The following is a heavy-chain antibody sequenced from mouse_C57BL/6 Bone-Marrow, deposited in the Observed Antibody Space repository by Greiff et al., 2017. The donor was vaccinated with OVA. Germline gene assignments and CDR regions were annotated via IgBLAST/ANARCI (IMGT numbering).Heavy chain of an antibody. Sequence: EVKLVESGGGLVKPGGSLKLSCAASGFTFSSYAMSWVRQTPEKRLEWVATISDGGSYTYYPDNVKGRFTISRDNAKNNLYLQMSHLKSEDTAMYYCARYSSYYYAMDYWGQGTSVTDSS. CDR1: GFTFSSYA. D-gene: IGHD1-1*01. CDR2: ISDGGSYT. CDR3: ARYSSYYYAMDY. J-gene: IGHJ4*01. V-gene: IGHV5-4*03.